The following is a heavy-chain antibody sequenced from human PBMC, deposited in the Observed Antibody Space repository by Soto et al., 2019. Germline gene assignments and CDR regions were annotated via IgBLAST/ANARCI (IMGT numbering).Heavy chain of an antibody. J-gene: IGHJ6*02. Sequence: ASVKVSCKASGYTFTSYGISWVRQAPGQGLEWMGWISAYNGNTNYAQKLQGRVTMTTDTSTSTAYMELRSLRSDDTAVYYCARDLLAVAGYYYYYGMDVWGQGTTVTSP. CDR3: ARDLLAVAGYYYYYGMDV. CDR2: ISAYNGNT. CDR1: GYTFTSYG. D-gene: IGHD6-19*01. V-gene: IGHV1-18*01.